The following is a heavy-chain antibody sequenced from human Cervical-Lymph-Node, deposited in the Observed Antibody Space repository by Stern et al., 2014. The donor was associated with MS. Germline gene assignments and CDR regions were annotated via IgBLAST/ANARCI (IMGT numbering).Heavy chain of an antibody. D-gene: IGHD3-3*01. CDR3: ARGFGDYGMDL. CDR2: IYYSGTT. Sequence: QVQLVESGPGLVKSSETLSLTCIVSGDSISPYYWSWIRQPPGQGLEWIAYIYYSGTTNYNPSLKSRVIISVDTSKNKISLKLTSVTAADTAVYYCARGFGDYGMDLWGQGTTVTVSS. CDR1: GDSISPYY. V-gene: IGHV4-59*01. J-gene: IGHJ6*02.